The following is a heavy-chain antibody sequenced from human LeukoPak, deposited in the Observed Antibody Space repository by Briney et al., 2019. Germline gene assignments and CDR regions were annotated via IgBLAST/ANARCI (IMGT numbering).Heavy chain of an antibody. D-gene: IGHD6-13*01. CDR1: GVTFGDYA. CDR2: IRSKAYGGTA. J-gene: IGHJ6*03. CDR3: ATLPRYSSPPYYYYYYMDV. V-gene: IGHV3-49*04. Sequence: GGSLRLSCTASGVTFGDYAMSRVRQAPGKGLEWVGFIRSKAYGGTAEYAASVKGRFTISRDDSKSIAYLQMDSLKTEDTAVYYCATLPRYSSPPYYYYYYMDVWGKGTTVTVSS.